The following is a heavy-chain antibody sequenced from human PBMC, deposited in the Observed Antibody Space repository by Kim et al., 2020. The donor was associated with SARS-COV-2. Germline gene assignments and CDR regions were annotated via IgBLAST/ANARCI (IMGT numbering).Heavy chain of an antibody. Sequence: YERKFRGRDTMTRDTSTGTVDRELSSLRSEDTAVYYCARDVSGWIHAFDIWGQGTMVTVSS. J-gene: IGHJ3*02. D-gene: IGHD6-19*01. V-gene: IGHV1-46*01. CDR3: ARDVSGWIHAFDI.